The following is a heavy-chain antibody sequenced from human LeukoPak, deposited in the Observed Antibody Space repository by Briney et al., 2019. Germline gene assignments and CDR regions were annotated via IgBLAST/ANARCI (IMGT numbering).Heavy chain of an antibody. CDR3: ARARTGIQLWLRSPPVVDY. V-gene: IGHV1-18*01. CDR1: GYTFTSYG. CDR2: ISAYNGNT. Sequence: ASVKVSCKASGYTFTSYGISWVRQAPGQGLEWMGWISAYNGNTNYAQKLQGRVTMTTDTSTSTAYMELRSLRSDDTAVYYCARARTGIQLWLRSPPVVDYWGQGTLVTVSS. J-gene: IGHJ4*02. D-gene: IGHD5-18*01.